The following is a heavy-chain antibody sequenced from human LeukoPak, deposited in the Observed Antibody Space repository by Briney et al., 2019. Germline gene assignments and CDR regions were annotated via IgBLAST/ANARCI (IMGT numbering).Heavy chain of an antibody. Sequence: PGGSLRLSCAASGFTFSNYWMSWVRQAPGKGLVWVSRIKGDGGSTNYADSVRGRFTISRDNAKNTVYLQMNSLRTEDTAVYYCARGLPNYYGMDVWGQGTTVTVSS. CDR2: IKGDGGST. CDR3: ARGLPNYYGMDV. V-gene: IGHV3-74*01. CDR1: GFTFSNYW. J-gene: IGHJ6*02.